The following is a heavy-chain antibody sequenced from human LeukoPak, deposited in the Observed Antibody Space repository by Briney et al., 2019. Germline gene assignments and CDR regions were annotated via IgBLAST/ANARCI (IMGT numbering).Heavy chain of an antibody. CDR3: AREGGPRANWFDP. J-gene: IGHJ5*02. Sequence: SETLSLTCAVYGGSFSGYYWSWIRQPPGKGLEWIGEINHSGSTNYNPSLKSRVTISVDTSKNQFSLKLSSVTAADTAVYYCAREGGPRANWFDPWGQGTLVTVSP. CDR2: INHSGST. CDR1: GGSFSGYY. D-gene: IGHD3-16*01. V-gene: IGHV4-34*01.